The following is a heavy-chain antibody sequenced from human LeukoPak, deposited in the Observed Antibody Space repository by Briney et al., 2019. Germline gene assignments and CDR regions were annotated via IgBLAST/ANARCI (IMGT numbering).Heavy chain of an antibody. J-gene: IGHJ4*02. CDR2: IYHSGST. V-gene: IGHV4-59*08. CDR1: GGSISSYY. Sequence: PSETLSLTCTVSGGSISSYYWSWIRQPPGKGLEWIGSIYHSGSTYYNPSLKSRVTISVDTSKNQFSLKLSSVTAADTAVYYCASSPDDYGVLYYFDYWGQGTLVTVSS. CDR3: ASSPDDYGVLYYFDY. D-gene: IGHD4-17*01.